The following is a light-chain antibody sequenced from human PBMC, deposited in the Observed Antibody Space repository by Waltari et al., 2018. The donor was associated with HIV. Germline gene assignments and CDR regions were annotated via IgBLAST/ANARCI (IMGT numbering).Light chain of an antibody. CDR2: DSN. V-gene: IGLV1-51*01. CDR1: SSHLGNNY. CDR3: GTWDTSLSAGV. Sequence: QSVLTQPPSVSAAPGQKVVISCSGSSSHLGNNYVSSFQQLPGTAPKFIIYDSNKRPSGIPDRFSGSRSGTSATLSITGLQSGDEADYYCGTWDTSLSAGVFGGGTKVTVL. J-gene: IGLJ3*02.